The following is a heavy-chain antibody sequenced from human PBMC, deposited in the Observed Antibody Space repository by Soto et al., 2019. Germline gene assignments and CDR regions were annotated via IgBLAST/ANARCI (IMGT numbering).Heavy chain of an antibody. J-gene: IGHJ4*02. CDR1: GYTFTSYA. Sequence: ASVKVSCKASGYTFTSYAMHWVRQAPGQRLEWMGWINAGNGNTKYSQKFQGRVTITRDTSASTAYMELSSLRSEDTAVYYCARRGLAWNWVFDYWGQGTLVTVSS. CDR3: ARRGLAWNWVFDY. V-gene: IGHV1-3*01. D-gene: IGHD1-7*01. CDR2: INAGNGNT.